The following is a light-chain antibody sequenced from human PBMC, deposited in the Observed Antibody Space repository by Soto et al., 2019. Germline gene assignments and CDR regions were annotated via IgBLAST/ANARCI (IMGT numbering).Light chain of an antibody. CDR2: AAS. J-gene: IGKJ2*01. Sequence: IVLTQSPGTLSLSPGERATLSCRASQSISSSYLAWYQQNPGQAPRSLIYAASSKATGIPDRFSGSRSGTDFTLTISSLEPEDFAVYYCQQYGSSSDTFGQGTQLEIK. V-gene: IGKV3-20*01. CDR3: QQYGSSSDT. CDR1: QSISSSY.